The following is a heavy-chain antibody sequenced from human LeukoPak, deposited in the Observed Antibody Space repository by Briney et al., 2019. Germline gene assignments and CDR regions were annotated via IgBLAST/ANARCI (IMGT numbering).Heavy chain of an antibody. CDR3: ARPASVTSGFDC. D-gene: IGHD2-21*02. V-gene: IGHV1-8*01. CDR2: MNPNSGDT. Sequence: ASVKVSCKASGYTFTSYDINWVRQATGQGLEWMGWMNPNSGDTGYAQNFRGRVTMARNISISTAYLELSSLRSEDTDVYYCARPASVTSGFDCWGQGTLVTVSS. CDR1: GYTFTSYD. J-gene: IGHJ4*02.